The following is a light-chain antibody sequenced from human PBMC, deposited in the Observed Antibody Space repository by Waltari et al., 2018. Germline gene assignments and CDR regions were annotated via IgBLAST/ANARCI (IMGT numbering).Light chain of an antibody. Sequence: EILMTQSPGTLSVSPGERASLSCRASERISSSYLAWHQQKGGQPPRLLIYFTSPRAAGVPARFSGSGSGTEFTLTISSLQSEDFAVYYCQQYNTWPYTFGQGTKIEIK. CDR2: FTS. CDR3: QQYNTWPYT. CDR1: ERISSSY. V-gene: IGKV3-15*01. J-gene: IGKJ2*01.